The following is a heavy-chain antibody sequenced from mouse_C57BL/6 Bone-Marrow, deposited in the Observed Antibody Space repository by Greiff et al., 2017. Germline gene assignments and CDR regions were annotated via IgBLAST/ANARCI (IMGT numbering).Heavy chain of an antibody. D-gene: IGHD1-1*01. Sequence: VQRVESGPELVKPGASVKLSCKASGYTFTSYDINWVKQRPGQGLEWIGWIYPRDGSTKYNEKFKGKAPLTVDTSSSTAYMELHSLTSEDSAVYFCARLEFDGSSGDWYFDVWGTGTTVTVSS. CDR1: GYTFTSYD. CDR2: IYPRDGST. J-gene: IGHJ1*03. CDR3: ARLEFDGSSGDWYFDV. V-gene: IGHV1-85*01.